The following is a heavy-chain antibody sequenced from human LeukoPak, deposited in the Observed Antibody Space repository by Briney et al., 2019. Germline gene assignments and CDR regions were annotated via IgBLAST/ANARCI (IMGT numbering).Heavy chain of an antibody. CDR1: GYTFTSYG. V-gene: IGHV1-18*01. D-gene: IGHD2-2*01. J-gene: IGHJ3*02. CDR2: ISAYNGNT. Sequence: ASVKVSCKASGYTFTSYGISWVRQAPGQGIEWMGWISAYNGNTNYAQKLQGRVTMTTDTSTSTAYMELRSLRSDDTAVYYCARWGSGPASNAFDIWGQGTMVTVSS. CDR3: ARWGSGPASNAFDI.